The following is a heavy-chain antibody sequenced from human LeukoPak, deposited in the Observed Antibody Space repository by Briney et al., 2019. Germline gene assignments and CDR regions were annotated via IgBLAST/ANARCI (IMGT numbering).Heavy chain of an antibody. Sequence: SVKVSCKASGGTFSSHAISRVRQAPGQGLEWMGRIIPILGIANYAQKFQGRVTITADKSTSTAYMELSSLRSEDTAVYYCARGHYGSGSYYRRRYNWFDPWGQGTLVTVSS. CDR3: ARGHYGSGSYYRRRYNWFDP. CDR1: GGTFSSHA. D-gene: IGHD3-10*01. V-gene: IGHV1-69*04. J-gene: IGHJ5*02. CDR2: IIPILGIA.